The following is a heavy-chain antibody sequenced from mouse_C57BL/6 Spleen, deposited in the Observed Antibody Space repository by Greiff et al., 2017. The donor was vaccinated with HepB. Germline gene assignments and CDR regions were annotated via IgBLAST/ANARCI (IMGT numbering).Heavy chain of an antibody. V-gene: IGHV1-80*01. D-gene: IGHD2-5*01. CDR3: ARGGAYYSNRGYFDV. CDR1: GYAFSSYW. Sequence: QVQLKESGAELVKPGASVKISCKASGYAFSSYWMNWVKQRPGKGLEWIGQIYPGDGDTNYNGKFKGKATLTADKSSSTAYMQLSSLTSEDSAVYFCARGGAYYSNRGYFDVWGTGTTVTVSS. CDR2: IYPGDGDT. J-gene: IGHJ1*03.